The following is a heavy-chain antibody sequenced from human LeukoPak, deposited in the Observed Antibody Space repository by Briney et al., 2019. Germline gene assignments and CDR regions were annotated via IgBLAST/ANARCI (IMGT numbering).Heavy chain of an antibody. Sequence: AGGSLRLSCEASGFTFSAYAMTWVRQAPGKGLEWVAVISYDGSNKYYEDSVKGRFTISRDNSKNTLYLQMNSLRAEDMAVYYCAREEWYYFDYWGQGTLVTVSS. D-gene: IGHD3-3*01. V-gene: IGHV3-30-3*01. CDR3: AREEWYYFDY. J-gene: IGHJ4*02. CDR2: ISYDGSNK. CDR1: GFTFSAYA.